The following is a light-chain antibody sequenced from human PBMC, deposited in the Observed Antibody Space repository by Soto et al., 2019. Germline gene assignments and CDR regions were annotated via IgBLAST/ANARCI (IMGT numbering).Light chain of an antibody. CDR3: AAWDDSLNGRYV. J-gene: IGLJ1*01. V-gene: IGLV1-44*01. Sequence: QAVVTQPPSASGTPGQRVTISCSGSSSNIGSNTVNWYQQLPGTAPKLLIYSNNQRPSGVPDRFSGSKSGTSASLDISGLQSEDEADYYCAAWDDSLNGRYVFGTGTKVTVL. CDR1: SSNIGSNT. CDR2: SNN.